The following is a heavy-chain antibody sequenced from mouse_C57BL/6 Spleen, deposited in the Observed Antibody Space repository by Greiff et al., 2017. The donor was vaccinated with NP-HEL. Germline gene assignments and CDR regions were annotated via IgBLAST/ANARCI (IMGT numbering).Heavy chain of an antibody. V-gene: IGHV10-1*01. CDR2: IRSKSNNYAT. CDR3: VKGDGNYGYAMDY. D-gene: IGHD2-1*01. J-gene: IGHJ4*01. Sequence: VPLVESGGGLVQPTGSLQLSCAASGFRFHHYAMNCVRQAPGTVLEWVACIRSKSNNYATYYADSVKDRFTISREDSESMLYLQMNNVKTEDTARYDCVKGDGNYGYAMDYWGQGTSVTVSS. CDR1: GFRFHHYA.